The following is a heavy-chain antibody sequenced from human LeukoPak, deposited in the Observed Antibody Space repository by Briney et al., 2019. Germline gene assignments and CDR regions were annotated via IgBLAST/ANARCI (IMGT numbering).Heavy chain of an antibody. Sequence: SETLSLTCTVSGGSISSYYWTWIRQPPGKGLEWIGYIYYSGTTYYNPSLKSRVTISLDTSKNKFSLNLTSVNVADTAVYYCARDGIAAAEQGYFDYWGQGTLVTVSS. CDR3: ARDGIAAAEQGYFDY. CDR2: IYYSGTT. CDR1: GGSISSYY. V-gene: IGHV4-59*01. D-gene: IGHD6-13*01. J-gene: IGHJ4*02.